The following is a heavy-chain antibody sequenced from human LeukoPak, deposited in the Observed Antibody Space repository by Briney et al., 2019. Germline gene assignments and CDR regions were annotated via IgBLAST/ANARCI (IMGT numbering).Heavy chain of an antibody. J-gene: IGHJ4*02. D-gene: IGHD1-26*01. V-gene: IGHV1-69*06. Sequence: ASVKVSCKASGYTFTSYGISWVRQAPGQGLEWMGGIIPIFGTANYAQKFQGRVTITADKSTSTAYMELSSLRSDDTAVYYCARDVPGGSYTLSHYLFDYWGQGTLVTVSS. CDR1: GYTFTSYG. CDR2: IIPIFGTA. CDR3: ARDVPGGSYTLSHYLFDY.